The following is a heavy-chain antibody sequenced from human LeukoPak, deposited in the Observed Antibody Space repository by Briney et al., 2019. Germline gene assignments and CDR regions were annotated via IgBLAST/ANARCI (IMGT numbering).Heavy chain of an antibody. CDR2: ISTYNGDT. CDR3: PRVHGYSFGILSFDF. D-gene: IGHD5-18*01. V-gene: IGHV1-18*01. CDR1: GYTFTSYA. J-gene: IGHJ4*02. Sequence: SVKLSCKCSGYTFTSYAIRWLPQAPGQGLESIVCISTYNGDTLYVEKFQGRLTITTDTPTSRPYMEVRSLTSDDTAVYYVPRVHGYSFGILSFDFWGPGTLVTVSS.